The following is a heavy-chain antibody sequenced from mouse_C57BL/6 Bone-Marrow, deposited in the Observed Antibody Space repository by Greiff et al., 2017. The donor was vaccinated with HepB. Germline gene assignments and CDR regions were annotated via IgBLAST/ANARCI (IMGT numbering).Heavy chain of an antibody. Sequence: QVQLQQPGAELVKPGASVKLSCKASGYTFTSYWMHWVKQRPGQGLEWIGMIHPNSGSTNYNEKFKSKATLTVDKSSSTDYMQLSSLTSEDSAVYYCARWPQPNWGPYYFDYWGQGTTLTVSS. CDR2: IHPNSGST. CDR1: GYTFTSYW. CDR3: ARWPQPNWGPYYFDY. D-gene: IGHD4-1*02. V-gene: IGHV1-64*01. J-gene: IGHJ2*01.